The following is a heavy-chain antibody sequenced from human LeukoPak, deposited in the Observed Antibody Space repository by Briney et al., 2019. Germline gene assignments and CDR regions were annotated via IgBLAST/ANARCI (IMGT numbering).Heavy chain of an antibody. J-gene: IGHJ4*02. CDR3: ARGGGKGLAIDY. CDR2: IYYSGST. V-gene: IGHV4-59*01. Sequence: SETLSLTCTVSGGSISSYYWSWIRQPPGKGLEWIGYIYYSGSTNYNPSLKSRVTISVDTSKNQFSLKLSSATAADTAVYYCARGGGKGLAIDYWGQGTLVTVSS. D-gene: IGHD3/OR15-3a*01. CDR1: GGSISSYY.